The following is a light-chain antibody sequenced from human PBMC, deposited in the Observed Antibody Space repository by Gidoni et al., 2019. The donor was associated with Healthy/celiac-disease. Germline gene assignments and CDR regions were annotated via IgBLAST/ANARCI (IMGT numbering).Light chain of an antibody. J-gene: IGKJ1*01. Sequence: DIQMTQSPSSLSASVGDRVTITCRASQGISNYLAWYQQKPGKVPKLLIYAASTLQSGVPSRFSGSGAGTDFTLTISSRQPEDGATYYCQKYNSAPEWTFGQGTKVEIK. V-gene: IGKV1-27*01. CDR3: QKYNSAPEWT. CDR2: AAS. CDR1: QGISNY.